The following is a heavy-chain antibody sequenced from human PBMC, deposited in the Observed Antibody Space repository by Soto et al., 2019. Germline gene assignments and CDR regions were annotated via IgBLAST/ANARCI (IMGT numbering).Heavy chain of an antibody. V-gene: IGHV1-69*13. CDR3: ARVLVCTSTSCYVRGMDV. D-gene: IGHD2-2*01. Sequence: GASVKVASESSGDTVSIYAIAGVLQAPGQGLEWMGGIIPIFGTANYAQKFQGRVTITADESTSTAYMALSSLRSEHTAVYYCARVLVCTSTSCYVRGMDVWGQGTTVTVSS. CDR1: GDTVSIYA. J-gene: IGHJ6*02. CDR2: IIPIFGTA.